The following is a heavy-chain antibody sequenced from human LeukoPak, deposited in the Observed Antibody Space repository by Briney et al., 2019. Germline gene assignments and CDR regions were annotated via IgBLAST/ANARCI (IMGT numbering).Heavy chain of an antibody. D-gene: IGHD3/OR15-3a*01. Sequence: GGSLRLSCAASGFTFNSYSMTWVRQAPGKGLEWVSSISSGGSYIHSADSVKGRFTISRDNAKTSVYLQINSLRAEDTAVYYCARGRTSDYWGHGTLVTVSS. CDR1: GFTFNSYS. V-gene: IGHV3-21*01. CDR3: ARGRTSDY. CDR2: ISSGGSYI. J-gene: IGHJ4*01.